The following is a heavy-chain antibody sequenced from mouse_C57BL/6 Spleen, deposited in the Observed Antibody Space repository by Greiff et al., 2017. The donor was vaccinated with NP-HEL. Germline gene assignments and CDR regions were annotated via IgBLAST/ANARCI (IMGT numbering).Heavy chain of an antibody. CDR2: ISNGGGST. CDR1: GFTFSDYY. J-gene: IGHJ2*01. CDR3: ARHGDSSGDGGYYFDY. V-gene: IGHV5-12*01. Sequence: EVQLVESGGGLVQPGGSLKLSCAASGFTFSDYYMYWVRQTPEKRLEWVAYISNGGGSTYYPDTVKGRFTISRDNAKNTLYLQMSRLKSEDTAMYYCARHGDSSGDGGYYFDYWGQGTTLTVSS. D-gene: IGHD3-2*02.